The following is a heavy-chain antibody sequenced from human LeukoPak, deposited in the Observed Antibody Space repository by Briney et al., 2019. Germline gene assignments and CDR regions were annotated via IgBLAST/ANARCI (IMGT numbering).Heavy chain of an antibody. CDR1: GYTFIDYY. D-gene: IGHD3-22*01. CDR2: INPSSGGT. Sequence: ASVTVSCKASGYTFIDYYMHWVQQAPGQGLEWMGRINPSSGGTNYAQKFQGRVTMTRDTSISTAYMELSRLRSDDTAVYYCARDDNSGYYSGPWGQGTLVTVSS. CDR3: ARDDNSGYYSGP. J-gene: IGHJ5*02. V-gene: IGHV1-2*06.